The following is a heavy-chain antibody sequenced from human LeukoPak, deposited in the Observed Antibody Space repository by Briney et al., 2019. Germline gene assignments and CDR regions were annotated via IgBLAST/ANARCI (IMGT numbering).Heavy chain of an antibody. J-gene: IGHJ4*02. V-gene: IGHV3-73*01. CDR3: TGQYSSGWYYFDY. CDR1: GFTFSGSA. Sequence: GGSLRLSCAASGFTFSGSAMHWVRQASGKGLEWVGRIRSKANSYATAYAASVKGRFTISRDDSKNKAYLQMNSLKTEDTAVYYCTGQYSSGWYYFDYWGQGTLVTVSS. D-gene: IGHD6-19*01. CDR2: IRSKANSYAT.